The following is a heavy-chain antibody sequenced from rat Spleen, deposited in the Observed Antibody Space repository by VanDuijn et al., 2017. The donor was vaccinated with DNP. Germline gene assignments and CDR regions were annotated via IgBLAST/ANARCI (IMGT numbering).Heavy chain of an antibody. CDR1: GFIFDNHW. J-gene: IGHJ2*01. V-gene: IGHV5-31*01. D-gene: IGHD1-4*01. Sequence: EVQLVETGGGLVQPGRSLKLSCVASGFIFDNHWMIWIRQIPGKGLEWVASITSSGGYTSYPDSEKGRFTISIANVKNTLYLQMDSLRSEDTAPYYCSKQEGVGTRVYFDYWGQGVMVTVSS. CDR3: SKQEGVGTRVYFDY. CDR2: ITSSGGYT.